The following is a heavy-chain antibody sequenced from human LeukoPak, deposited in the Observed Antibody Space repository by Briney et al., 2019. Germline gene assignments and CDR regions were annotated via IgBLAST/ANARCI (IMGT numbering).Heavy chain of an antibody. D-gene: IGHD5-18*01. CDR1: GFTFTDYY. J-gene: IGHJ3*02. V-gene: IGHV3-11*04. Sequence: GGSLRLSCTVSGFTFTDYYMSWVRQDPGKGLEWVSYISSSGSMLHYADSVEGRFTISRDNAKNSLYLQMSSLRVEDTAVYYCARGAHYSYGYGDAFDIWGQGTMVTVSS. CDR3: ARGAHYSYGYGDAFDI. CDR2: ISSSGSML.